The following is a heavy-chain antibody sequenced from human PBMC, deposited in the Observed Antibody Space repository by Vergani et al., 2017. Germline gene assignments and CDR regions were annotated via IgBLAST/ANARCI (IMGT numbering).Heavy chain of an antibody. Sequence: QVQLVQSGAEVKKPGASVKVSCKASGYTFTSYYMHWVRQAPGQGLEWMGLISAYNGNTNYAQKLQGRVTMTTDTSTSTAYMELRSLRSDDTAVYYCARDHSSGWYGLYNWFDPWGQGTLVTVSS. CDR2: ISAYNGNT. CDR3: ARDHSSGWYGLYNWFDP. CDR1: GYTFTSYY. J-gene: IGHJ5*02. V-gene: IGHV1-18*04. D-gene: IGHD6-19*01.